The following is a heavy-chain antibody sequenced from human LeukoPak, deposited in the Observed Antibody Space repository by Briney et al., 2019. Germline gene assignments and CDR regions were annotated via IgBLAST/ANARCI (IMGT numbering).Heavy chain of an antibody. CDR1: GFTFSSYA. J-gene: IGHJ3*02. D-gene: IGHD5-18*01. CDR2: ISGSGGST. CDR3: AKVDAPRGYVDTAGGERDAFDI. V-gene: IGHV3-23*01. Sequence: PGGSLRLSCAASGFTFSSYAMSWVRQAPGKGLEWVSAISGSGGSTYYADSVKGRFTISRDNSKNTLYLQMNSLRAEDTAVYYCAKVDAPRGYVDTAGGERDAFDIWGQGTMVTVSS.